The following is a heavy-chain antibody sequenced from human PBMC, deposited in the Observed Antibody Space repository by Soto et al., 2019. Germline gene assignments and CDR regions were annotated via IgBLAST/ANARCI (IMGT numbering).Heavy chain of an antibody. CDR1: GDSVANYF. V-gene: IGHV4-59*02. J-gene: IGHJ4*02. Sequence: SETLSLTCTVSGDSVANYFWSWMRQPPGKGLEWIGHMYHGGRTNYSPSLKSRVTMSLDSSRNQFSLNLSSVTAANTAVSFCARDPGYCTNGVCPIFDFWGQGLLVTVSS. CDR3: ARDPGYCTNGVCPIFDF. CDR2: MYHGGRT. D-gene: IGHD2-8*01.